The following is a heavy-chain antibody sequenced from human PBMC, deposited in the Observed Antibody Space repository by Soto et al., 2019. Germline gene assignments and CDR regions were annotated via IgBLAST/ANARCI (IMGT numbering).Heavy chain of an antibody. CDR1: GGSFSGYY. J-gene: IGHJ4*02. V-gene: IGHV4-34*01. Sequence: QVQLQQWGAGLLKPSETLSLTCAVYGGSFSGYYWSWIRQPPGKGLEWIGEINRSGSTNYNPSLKSRATISVGTSTNQSSPRLSYVTAADTAVYYCATRTQQYYDCWSGYSGSGSPFDYWGQGTLVTVSS. D-gene: IGHD3-3*01. CDR2: INRSGST. CDR3: ATRTQQYYDCWSGYSGSGSPFDY.